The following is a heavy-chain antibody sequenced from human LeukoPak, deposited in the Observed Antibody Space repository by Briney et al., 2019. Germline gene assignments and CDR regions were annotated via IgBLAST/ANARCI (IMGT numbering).Heavy chain of an antibody. CDR3: ARDPGAYGDYFRPSGWDS. CDR2: IIPILGIA. V-gene: IGHV1-69*04. D-gene: IGHD4-17*01. J-gene: IGHJ4*02. CDR1: GGTFSSYA. Sequence: ASVKVSCKASGGTFSSYAISWVRQAPGQGLEWMGRIIPILGIANYAQKFQGRVTITADTSTSTAYMELSNLISEDTAVYYCARDPGAYGDYFRPSGWDSWGQGTLVTISS.